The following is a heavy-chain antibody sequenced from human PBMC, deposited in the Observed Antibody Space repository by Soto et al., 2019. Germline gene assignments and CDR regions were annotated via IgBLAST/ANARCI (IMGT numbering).Heavy chain of an antibody. Sequence: SETLSLTCAVYGGSFSGYYWSWIRQPPGKGLGWIGEFIHSGSTNYNPSLKSRVTISVDTSKNQFSLKLSSVTAADTAVYFCARDRGYESSLGLYYWGQGTLVTVSS. V-gene: IGHV4-34*12. CDR3: ARDRGYESSLGLYY. J-gene: IGHJ4*02. D-gene: IGHD3-22*01. CDR2: FIHSGST. CDR1: GGSFSGYY.